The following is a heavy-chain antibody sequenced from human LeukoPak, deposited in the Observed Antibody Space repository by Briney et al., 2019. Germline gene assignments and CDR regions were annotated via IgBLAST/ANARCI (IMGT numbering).Heavy chain of an antibody. Sequence: PGGSLRLSCAASGFTFNSHAMSWVRQAPEKGLEGVSAMSGSGGSTYYEDSVKGRFTISRDNFKNTLYLQMNSLRAEDTAVYYCAKAGGYSNYGGWFDPWGQGTLVTVSS. CDR3: AKAGGYSNYGGWFDP. CDR2: MSGSGGST. D-gene: IGHD4-11*01. CDR1: GFTFNSHA. V-gene: IGHV3-23*01. J-gene: IGHJ5*02.